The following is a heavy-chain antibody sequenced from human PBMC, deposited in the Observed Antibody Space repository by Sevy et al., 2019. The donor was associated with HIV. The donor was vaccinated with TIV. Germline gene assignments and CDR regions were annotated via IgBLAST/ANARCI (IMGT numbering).Heavy chain of an antibody. J-gene: IGHJ6*02. CDR3: ARTLTKMGGYDLAFYYYYGMDV. CDR1: GFTFSSYA. D-gene: IGHD5-12*01. CDR2: ISYDGSNK. Sequence: GGSLRLSCAASGFTFSSYAMHWVRQAPGKGLEWVAVISYDGSNKYYADSVKGRFTISRDNSKNTLYLQMNSLRAEDTAVYYCARTLTKMGGYDLAFYYYYGMDVWGQGTTVTVSS. V-gene: IGHV3-30*04.